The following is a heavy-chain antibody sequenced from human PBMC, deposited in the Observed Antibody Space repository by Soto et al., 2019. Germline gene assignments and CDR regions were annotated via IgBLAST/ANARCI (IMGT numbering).Heavy chain of an antibody. J-gene: IGHJ4*02. CDR3: GRGGSDSPMAPGY. D-gene: IGHD5-18*01. Sequence: GGSLRLSCAASGFTFSSYWMHWVRQAPGKGLVWVSRINPDGSATNYADSVKGRFTISRDNAKNTLYLQMNSLTAEDTAVFYCGRGGSDSPMAPGYWGQGTLVTVSS. CDR1: GFTFSSYW. V-gene: IGHV3-74*01. CDR2: INPDGSAT.